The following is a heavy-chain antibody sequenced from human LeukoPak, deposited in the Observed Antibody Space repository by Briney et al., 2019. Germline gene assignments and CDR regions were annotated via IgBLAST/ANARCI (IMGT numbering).Heavy chain of an antibody. CDR3: ARVSRGGYDYGGYFDY. Sequence: PSETLSLTCTVSGGSISSSSYYWGWIRQPPGKGLEWIGSIYYSGSTYYNPSLKSRVTISVDTSKNQFSLKLSSVTAADTAVYYRARVSRGGYDYGGYFDYWGQGTLVTVSS. J-gene: IGHJ4*02. CDR1: GGSISSSSYY. V-gene: IGHV4-39*01. D-gene: IGHD5-12*01. CDR2: IYYSGST.